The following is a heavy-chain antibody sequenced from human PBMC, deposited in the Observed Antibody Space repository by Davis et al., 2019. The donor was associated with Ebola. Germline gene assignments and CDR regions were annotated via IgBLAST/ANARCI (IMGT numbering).Heavy chain of an antibody. CDR2: IYSGGST. J-gene: IGHJ5*01. V-gene: IGHV3-53*01. Sequence: PGGSLRLSCAASGFTFSTYKMNWVRQAPGKGLEWVSVIYSGGSTYYADSVKGRFTISRDNSKNTLYLQMNSLRAEDTAVYYCAKDRMVRGLGWFDPWGQGTTVTVSS. CDR1: GFTFSTYK. D-gene: IGHD3-10*01. CDR3: AKDRMVRGLGWFDP.